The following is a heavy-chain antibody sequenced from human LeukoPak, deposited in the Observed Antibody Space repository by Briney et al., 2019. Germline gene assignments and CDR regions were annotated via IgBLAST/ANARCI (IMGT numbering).Heavy chain of an antibody. Sequence: ASVKVSCKASGYIFTGYYMHWVRQAPGQGLEWMGWINPNTGGTNCAQKFQGRVTMTRDTSINTAYMELSRLRSDDTTMYYCAREGSDCSGYQDSWGQGTLVTVSS. CDR3: AREGSDCSGYQDS. V-gene: IGHV1-2*02. CDR2: INPNTGGT. J-gene: IGHJ4*02. CDR1: GYIFTGYY. D-gene: IGHD3-22*01.